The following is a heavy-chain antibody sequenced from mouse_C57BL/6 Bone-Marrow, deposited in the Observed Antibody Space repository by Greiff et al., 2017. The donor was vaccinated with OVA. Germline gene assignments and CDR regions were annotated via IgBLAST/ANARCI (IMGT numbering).Heavy chain of an antibody. CDR1: GYSFTGYY. V-gene: IGHV1-42*01. Sequence: VQLQQSGPELVKPGASVKISCKASGYSFTGYYMNWVKQSPEKSLEWIGEINPSTGGTTYNQKFKAKATLTVDKSSSTAYMQLKSLTSEDSAVYYCARLDSSGSYYAMDYWGQGTSVTVSS. J-gene: IGHJ4*01. CDR2: INPSTGGT. CDR3: ARLDSSGSYYAMDY. D-gene: IGHD3-2*02.